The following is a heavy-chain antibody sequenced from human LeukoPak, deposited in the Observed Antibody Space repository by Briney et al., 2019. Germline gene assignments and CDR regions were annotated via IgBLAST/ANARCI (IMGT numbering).Heavy chain of an antibody. J-gene: IGHJ4*02. CDR3: ATRLRNPFDY. CDR2: ISDGSRDT. Sequence: GGSLRLSCATSGFTFSSYTMNWVRQTPGKGLEWVSTISDGSRDTHYADSVKGRFTISRDDFLNTLYLQMSSLRVDDTAVYYCATRLRNPFDYWGQGTQVTVSS. CDR1: GFTFSSYT. D-gene: IGHD5-12*01. V-gene: IGHV3-23*01.